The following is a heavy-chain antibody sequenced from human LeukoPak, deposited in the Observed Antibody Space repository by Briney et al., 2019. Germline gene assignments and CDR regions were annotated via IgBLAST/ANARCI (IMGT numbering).Heavy chain of an antibody. CDR1: GYSFGDYG. CDR2: ISAYNGNR. J-gene: IGHJ4*02. D-gene: IGHD5-12*01. CDR3: ARDDSGAKVDIDY. V-gene: IGHV1-18*01. Sequence: ASVKVSGKASGYSFGDYGFSWVRQAPGQGLGGRGWISAYNGNRNYAQKVDGRVTMTTHTSTSTAYLELRGLGPDDTAVYYCARDDSGAKVDIDYWGPGNLLIVSS.